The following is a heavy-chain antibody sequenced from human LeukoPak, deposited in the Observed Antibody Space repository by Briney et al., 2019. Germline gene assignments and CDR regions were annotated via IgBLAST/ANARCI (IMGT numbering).Heavy chain of an antibody. CDR1: GGSLRGYF. CDR2: IYYSAST. V-gene: IGHV4-59*01. CDR3: AMAYSSSWYYFDY. Sequence: SETLSLTCTVSGGSLRGYFWTWIRQPPGKGLEWIGYIYYSASTNYNPSLKSRVTIAVDTSKNQFSLRLSSVTAADTAVYYCAMAYSSSWYYFDYWGQGTLVTVSS. J-gene: IGHJ4*02. D-gene: IGHD6-13*01.